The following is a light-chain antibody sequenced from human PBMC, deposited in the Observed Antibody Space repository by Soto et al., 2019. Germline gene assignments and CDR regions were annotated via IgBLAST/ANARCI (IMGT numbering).Light chain of an antibody. CDR2: GSS. J-gene: IGKJ1*01. Sequence: EIVLTQSPGTLSLSPGERATLSCRASQGVDNFLAWYQQKPDQAPRLLIYGSSSRATGIPDRFSGSGYGTDFTLTISRLEPEDFAVYYCHQYGVSPVTFGQGTTVEIK. V-gene: IGKV3-20*01. CDR3: HQYGVSPVT. CDR1: QGVDNF.